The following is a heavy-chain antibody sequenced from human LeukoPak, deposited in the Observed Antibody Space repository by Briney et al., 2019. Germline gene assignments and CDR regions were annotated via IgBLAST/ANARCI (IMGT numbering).Heavy chain of an antibody. Sequence: ASVRVSXKASGYTFTSYGISWVRQAPGQGLEWMGWISAYNGNTNYAQKLQGRVTMTTDTSTSTAYMELRSLRSDDTAVYYCARLRVGATPFDYWGQGTLVTVSS. CDR3: ARLRVGATPFDY. D-gene: IGHD1-26*01. CDR1: GYTFTSYG. J-gene: IGHJ4*02. V-gene: IGHV1-18*01. CDR2: ISAYNGNT.